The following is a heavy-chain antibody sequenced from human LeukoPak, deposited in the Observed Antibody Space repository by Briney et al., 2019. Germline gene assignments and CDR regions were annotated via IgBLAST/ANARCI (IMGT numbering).Heavy chain of an antibody. CDR3: ARSEQLVLHY. J-gene: IGHJ4*02. Sequence: PGRSLRLSCAASGFTFSSYAMHWVRQAPGQGLEWVAVISSDGSNKYYADSVKGRFTISRDNSKNTLYLQMNSLRAEDTAVYYCARSEQLVLHYWSQGTLVTVSS. D-gene: IGHD6-6*01. V-gene: IGHV3-30*01. CDR1: GFTFSSYA. CDR2: ISSDGSNK.